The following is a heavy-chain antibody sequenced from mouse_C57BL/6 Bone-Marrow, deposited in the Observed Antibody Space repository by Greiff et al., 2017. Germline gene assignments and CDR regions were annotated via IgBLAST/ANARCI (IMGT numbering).Heavy chain of an antibody. CDR3: ARELRYSFYYFDY. CDR1: GYTFTSYW. J-gene: IGHJ2*01. Sequence: QVQLQQPGAELVRPGSSVKLSCKASGYTFTSYWMHWVTQRPIQGLEWIGNIDPSASGPHYNQKFKDKATLTVDKSSSTAYMQLSSLTSEDSAVYSCARELRYSFYYFDYWGQGTTLTVSS. D-gene: IGHD1-1*01. CDR2: IDPSASGP. V-gene: IGHV1-52*01.